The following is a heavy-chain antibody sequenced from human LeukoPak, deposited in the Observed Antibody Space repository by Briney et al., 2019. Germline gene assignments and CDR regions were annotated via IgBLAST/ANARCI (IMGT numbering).Heavy chain of an antibody. CDR1: GFTFSSYW. Sequence: PGRSLRLSCAASGFTFSSYWMHWVRQAPGKGLVWVSRINSDGSSTSYADSVKGRFTISRDNAKNTLYLQMNSLRAEDTAVYYCARDQGLYCSSTSCPTLGHFDYWGQGTLVTVSS. CDR3: ARDQGLYCSSTSCPTLGHFDY. CDR2: INSDGSST. D-gene: IGHD2-2*01. J-gene: IGHJ4*02. V-gene: IGHV3-74*01.